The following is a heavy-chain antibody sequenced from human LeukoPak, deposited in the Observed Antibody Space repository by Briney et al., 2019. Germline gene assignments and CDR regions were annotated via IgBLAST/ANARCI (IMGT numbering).Heavy chain of an antibody. D-gene: IGHD6-13*01. CDR2: INTDGSRT. CDR1: GFTFSSYW. Sequence: GGSLRLSCAASGFTFSSYWMHWVRQAPGKGLVWVSRINTDGSRTSYADSVKGRFTISRDNAKNTLYLQMNSLRAKDTAVYYCAREGSAAGIDDAFDIWGQGTMVTVSS. J-gene: IGHJ3*02. CDR3: AREGSAAGIDDAFDI. V-gene: IGHV3-74*01.